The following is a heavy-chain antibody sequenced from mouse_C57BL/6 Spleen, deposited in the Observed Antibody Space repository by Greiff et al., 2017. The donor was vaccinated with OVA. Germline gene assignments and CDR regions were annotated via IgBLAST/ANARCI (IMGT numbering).Heavy chain of an antibody. Sequence: VQLKQSGAELVRPGASVKLSCTASGFNIKDYYMHWVKQRPEQGLEWIGRIDPEDGDTEYAPKVQGKATMTADTSSNTAYLQLSSLTSEDTAVYYCTTLYYSNFWFAYWGQGTLVTVSA. CDR1: GFNIKDYY. V-gene: IGHV14-1*01. D-gene: IGHD2-5*01. J-gene: IGHJ3*01. CDR2: IDPEDGDT. CDR3: TTLYYSNFWFAY.